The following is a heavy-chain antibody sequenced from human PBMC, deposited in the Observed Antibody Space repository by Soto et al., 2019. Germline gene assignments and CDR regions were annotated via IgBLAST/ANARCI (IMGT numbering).Heavy chain of an antibody. CDR1: GGTISSSGYY. V-gene: IGHV4-31*03. J-gene: IGHJ4*02. CDR3: ARVGAMIRD. D-gene: IGHD3-22*01. CDR2: IHYSGTA. Sequence: SETLSLTCTVSGGTISSSGYYWSWIRQYPGKGLVWIGYIHYSGTAYYNPSLKSRVTISVDTSKNQFSLKLSSVTATDTAVYYCARVGAMIRDWGLGTLVTVSS.